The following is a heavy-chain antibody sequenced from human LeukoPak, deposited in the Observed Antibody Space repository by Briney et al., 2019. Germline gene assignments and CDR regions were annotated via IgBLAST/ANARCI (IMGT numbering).Heavy chain of an antibody. J-gene: IGHJ4*02. D-gene: IGHD3-22*01. V-gene: IGHV3-7*01. CDR2: MNQDGSEK. CDR1: GFTFSSYW. Sequence: GGSLRLSCEDSGFTFSSYWMSWVRQAPGKGLEWVANMNQDGSEKSYVDSVKGRFTISRDNAKKSVCLQMNSLRAEDTAVYYCTRDSGYCRFDYWGQGTLVTVSA. CDR3: TRDSGYCRFDY.